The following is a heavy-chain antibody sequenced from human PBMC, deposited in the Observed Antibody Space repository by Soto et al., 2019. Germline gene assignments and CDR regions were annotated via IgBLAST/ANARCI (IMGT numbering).Heavy chain of an antibody. CDR3: ATSWSYCGGDCLLFSLGY. J-gene: IGHJ4*02. CDR1: GGSISSSIYY. CDR2: IFYSGSN. D-gene: IGHD2-21*02. V-gene: IGHV4-39*01. Sequence: SETLSLTCTVSGGSISSSIYYGGWIRRPPGKGQEWIGSIFYSGSNYYKPSLNSRVTISVDTSKNQFSLTVTSVTAADTALYYCATSWSYCGGDCLLFSLGYWGQGTLVTVSS.